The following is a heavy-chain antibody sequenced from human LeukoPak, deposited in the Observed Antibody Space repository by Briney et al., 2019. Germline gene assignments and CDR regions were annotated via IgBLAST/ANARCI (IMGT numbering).Heavy chain of an antibody. CDR3: AREVVAVKWFDP. Sequence: ASVKVSCKASGYTFTGYYIHWVRQAPGQGLEWMGWINPNSGGTNYAQKFQGRVTMARDTSITTANMELSRLRSDDTAMYYCAREVVAVKWFDPWGQGTLVTVSS. J-gene: IGHJ5*02. CDR2: INPNSGGT. CDR1: GYTFTGYY. D-gene: IGHD2-15*01. V-gene: IGHV1-2*02.